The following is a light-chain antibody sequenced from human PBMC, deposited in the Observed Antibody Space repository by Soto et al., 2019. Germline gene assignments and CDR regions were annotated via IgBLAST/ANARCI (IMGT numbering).Light chain of an antibody. CDR3: QQRSNWPLT. CDR1: QSVGSD. Sequence: EIVLTQSPGTLSLSPGERATLSCRASQSVGSDFLAWYQQKPGQAPRIIIFGASTRATGIPARFSGSGSGTDFTLTISSLEPEDFAVYYCQQRSNWPLTFGGGTKVDIK. J-gene: IGKJ4*01. V-gene: IGKV3-11*01. CDR2: GAS.